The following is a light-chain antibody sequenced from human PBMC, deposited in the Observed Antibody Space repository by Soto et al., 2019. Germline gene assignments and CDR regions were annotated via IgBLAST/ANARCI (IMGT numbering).Light chain of an antibody. Sequence: DIQLTRSPSSLSGSVGDRVTITCRASQTIHNYLNWYQQIPGKAPKLLIYAASNLRGGVPSRFSGGGSGTDFTLTINSLQPEDFATYYCQESFSPLYTFGQGTKVDIK. CDR1: QTIHNY. CDR3: QESFSPLYT. V-gene: IGKV1-39*01. CDR2: AAS. J-gene: IGKJ2*01.